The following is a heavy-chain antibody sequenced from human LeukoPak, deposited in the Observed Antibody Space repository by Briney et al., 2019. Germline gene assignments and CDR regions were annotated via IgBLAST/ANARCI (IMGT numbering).Heavy chain of an antibody. CDR2: IRSKANSYAT. CDR3: TSHVYDSSGYYAN. Sequence: GGSLRLSCAASGFTFSGSAMHWVRQASGKGLEWVGRIRSKANSYATAYAASVKGRFTISRDDSKNTAYLQMNGLKTEDTAVYYCTSHVYDSSGYYANWGQGTLVTVSS. J-gene: IGHJ4*02. V-gene: IGHV3-73*01. D-gene: IGHD3-22*01. CDR1: GFTFSGSA.